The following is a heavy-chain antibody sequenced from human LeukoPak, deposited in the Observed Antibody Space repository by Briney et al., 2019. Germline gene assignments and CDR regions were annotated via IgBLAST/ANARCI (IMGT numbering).Heavy chain of an antibody. CDR3: ARGRLKQWLVRYADYYYGMDV. V-gene: IGHV4-34*01. J-gene: IGHJ6*02. D-gene: IGHD6-19*01. CDR1: GGSFSGYY. CDR2: INHSGST. Sequence: KPSETLSLTCAVYGGSFSGYYWSWIRQPPGKGLEWIGEINHSGSTNYNPSLKRRVTISVDTSKNQLSLKLSSVTAADTAVYYCARGRLKQWLVRYADYYYGMDVWGQGTTVTVSS.